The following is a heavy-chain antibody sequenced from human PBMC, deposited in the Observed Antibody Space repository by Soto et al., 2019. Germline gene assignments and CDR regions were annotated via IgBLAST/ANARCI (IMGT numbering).Heavy chain of an antibody. D-gene: IGHD2-2*01. Sequence: EVQLLESGGGLVQPGGSLRLSCAASGFTFSSYPMSWVRQAPGKGLEWVSGISGGGDSTYYAGRFTISRDNSKNTLYLQMTSLRAEDTAVYYCARSYCASTSCYSPFDYWGQGTLVTVSS. CDR1: GFTFSSYP. V-gene: IGHV3-23*01. CDR2: ISGGGDST. CDR3: ARSYCASTSCYSPFDY. J-gene: IGHJ4*02.